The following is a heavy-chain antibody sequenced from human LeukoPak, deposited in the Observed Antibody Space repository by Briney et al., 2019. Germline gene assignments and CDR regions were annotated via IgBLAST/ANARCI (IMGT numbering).Heavy chain of an antibody. D-gene: IGHD6-13*01. V-gene: IGHV4-30-2*01. CDR3: ARMGLSSSSFDY. CDR1: GGSISSGGYS. CDR2: IYHSGST. J-gene: IGHJ4*02. Sequence: SETLSLTCTVSGGSISSGGYSWSWIRQPPGKGLEWIGYIYHSGSTYYNPSLKSRVTISVDRSKNQFSLKLSSVTAADTAVYYCARMGLSSSSFDYWGQGTLVTVSS.